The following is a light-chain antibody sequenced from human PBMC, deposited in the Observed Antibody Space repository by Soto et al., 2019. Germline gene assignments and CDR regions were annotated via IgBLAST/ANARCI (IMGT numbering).Light chain of an antibody. Sequence: QSALTQPASVSGSPGQSITISCTGTSSDVGGYNYVSWYQQHPGKAPKLMIYEVSNRPSGVSIRFSGSKSGNTASLTISGLQAEDEADYYCSSYTSSTSLDVFGTGTKV. J-gene: IGLJ1*01. CDR3: SSYTSSTSLDV. V-gene: IGLV2-14*01. CDR2: EVS. CDR1: SSDVGGYNY.